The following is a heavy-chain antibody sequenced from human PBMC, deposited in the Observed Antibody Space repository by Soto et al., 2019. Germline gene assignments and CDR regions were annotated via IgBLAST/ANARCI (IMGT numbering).Heavy chain of an antibody. D-gene: IGHD2-2*02. CDR2: MNPNSGNT. CDR3: ARGDQKVPAAIRRIYYYYYYMDV. CDR1: GHTFTSYD. J-gene: IGHJ6*03. V-gene: IGHV1-8*01. Sequence: GASGKVSCKASGHTFTSYDINWGRQATGKRPEWMRWMNPNSGNTGYAQKFQGRVTMTRNTSISTAYMELSSLRSEDTAVYYCARGDQKVPAAIRRIYYYYYYMDVWGKGTTVTVSS.